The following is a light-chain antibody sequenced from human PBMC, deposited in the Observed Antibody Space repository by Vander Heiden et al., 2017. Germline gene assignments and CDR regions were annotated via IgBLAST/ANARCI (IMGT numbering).Light chain of an antibody. CDR1: QSVTSH. J-gene: IGKJ2*01. Sequence: AIRMTQSPSSFSASTGDRVTITCRANQSVTSHLAWYQQKPGQAPKLLIYAVSTLQTGVTSRFSGGGALSVTDFTLTVINLLSEDFATYYCQQEDNYPPTFGEGTKLEIK. CDR2: AVS. V-gene: IGKV1-8*01. CDR3: QQEDNYPPT.